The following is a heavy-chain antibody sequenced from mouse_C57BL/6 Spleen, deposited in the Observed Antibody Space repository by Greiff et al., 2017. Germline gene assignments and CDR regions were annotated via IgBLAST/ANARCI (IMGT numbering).Heavy chain of an antibody. D-gene: IGHD2-2*01. Sequence: QVQLQQPGAELVKPGASVKMSCKASGYTFTSYWITWVKQRPGQGLEWIGDIYPGSGSTNYNEKFKSKATLTVDKSSSTAYMQLSSLTSEDSAVYYCARADGYDYAMDYWGQGTSVTVSS. V-gene: IGHV1-55*01. CDR2: IYPGSGST. CDR1: GYTFTSYW. J-gene: IGHJ4*01. CDR3: ARADGYDYAMDY.